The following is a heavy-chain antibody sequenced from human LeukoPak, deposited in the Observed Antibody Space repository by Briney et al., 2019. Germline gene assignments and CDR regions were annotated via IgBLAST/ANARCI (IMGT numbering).Heavy chain of an antibody. CDR1: GFTFSSYS. CDR2: ISSSSSYI. CDR3: ARAAVSPTVTTFWDV. D-gene: IGHD4-17*01. V-gene: IGHV3-21*01. J-gene: IGHJ6*02. Sequence: GGSLRLSCAASGFTFSSYSMNWVRQAPGKGLEWVSSISSSSSYIYYADSVKGRFTISRDNAKNSLYLQMNSLRAEDTAVYYCARAAVSPTVTTFWDVWGQGTTVTVSS.